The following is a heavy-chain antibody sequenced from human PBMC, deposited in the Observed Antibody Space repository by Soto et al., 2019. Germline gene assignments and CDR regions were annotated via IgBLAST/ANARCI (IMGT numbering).Heavy chain of an antibody. CDR1: GGSFSGYY. J-gene: IGHJ4*02. Sequence: QVQLQQWGAGLLKPSETLSLTCAVYGGSFSGYYWSWIPQPPGKGLEWIGEINHGGSTNYNPSLKSRVTISVDTSKNQFSLKLSSVTAADTAVYYCANYYGEIGFDYWGQGTLVTVSS. CDR3: ANYYGEIGFDY. CDR2: INHGGST. V-gene: IGHV4-34*01. D-gene: IGHD4-17*01.